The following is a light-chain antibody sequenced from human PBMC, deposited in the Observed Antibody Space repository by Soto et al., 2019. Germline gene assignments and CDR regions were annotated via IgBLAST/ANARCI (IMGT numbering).Light chain of an antibody. CDR2: DAS. J-gene: IGLJ2*01. V-gene: IGLV2-14*01. CDR3: SSYTTSVL. Sequence: QSVLTQPASVSGSPGQSITISCTVTNSDLRGYNYVSWYQQHPGKAPKLMIYDASNRPSGISNRFSGSKSGDAASLTISGLQAEDEAHYYCSSYTTSVLFGGGTNLTVL. CDR1: NSDLRGYNY.